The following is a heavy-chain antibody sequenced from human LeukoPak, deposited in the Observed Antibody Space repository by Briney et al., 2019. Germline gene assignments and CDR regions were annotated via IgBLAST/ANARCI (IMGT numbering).Heavy chain of an antibody. V-gene: IGHV4-38-2*02. CDR1: GYSISSGHY. Sequence: SETLSLTCSVSGYSISSGHYWGWIRQPPGKGLEWIGSIYHSGPTYYNPSLKSRVTISVDTSKNHFSLTLSSVTAADTAVYYCARDVDRFDYWDQGTLVTVSS. CDR2: IYHSGPT. J-gene: IGHJ4*02. D-gene: IGHD2-21*01. CDR3: ARDVDRFDY.